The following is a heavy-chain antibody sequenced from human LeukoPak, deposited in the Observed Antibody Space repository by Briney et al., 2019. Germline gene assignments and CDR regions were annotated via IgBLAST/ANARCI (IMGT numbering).Heavy chain of an antibody. CDR1: GGSFSGYY. J-gene: IGHJ5*02. CDR3: ARHPSLWFGELLLGNWFDP. Sequence: PSETLSLTCAVYGGSFSGYYWSWIRQPPGKGLEWIGEINHSGSTNYNPSLKSRVTISVDTSKNQFSLKLSSVTATDTAVYYCARHPSLWFGELLLGNWFDPWGQGTLVTVSS. CDR2: INHSGST. V-gene: IGHV4-34*01. D-gene: IGHD3-10*01.